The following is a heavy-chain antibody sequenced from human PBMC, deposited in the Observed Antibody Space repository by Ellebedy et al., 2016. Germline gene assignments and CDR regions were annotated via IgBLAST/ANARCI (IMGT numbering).Heavy chain of an antibody. CDR2: ISSSSSTI. Sequence: GESLKISCAASGFTFSSYSMNWVRQAPGKGLEWVSYISSSSSTIYYADSVKGRFTISRDNAKNSLYLQMNSLRDEDTAVYYCARYSQQLVWNRYDYWGQGTLVTVSS. CDR3: ARYSQQLVWNRYDY. CDR1: GFTFSSYS. V-gene: IGHV3-48*02. J-gene: IGHJ4*02. D-gene: IGHD6-13*01.